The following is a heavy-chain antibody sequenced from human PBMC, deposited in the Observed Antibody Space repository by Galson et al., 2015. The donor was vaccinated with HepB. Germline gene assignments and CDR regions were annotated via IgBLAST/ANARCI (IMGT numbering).Heavy chain of an antibody. Sequence: SLRLSCAVSGITFDDFAMHWVRQAPGKGLEWVAVISYNGNNKYYADSVKGRFTISRDNSRNTLYLQMSSLRAEDTAVYYCARELNWNFVTGTIEPYYLDSWGQGTLVTVSS. J-gene: IGHJ4*02. D-gene: IGHD1-1*01. CDR3: ARELNWNFVTGTIEPYYLDS. CDR1: GITFDDFA. CDR2: ISYNGNNK. V-gene: IGHV3-30-3*01.